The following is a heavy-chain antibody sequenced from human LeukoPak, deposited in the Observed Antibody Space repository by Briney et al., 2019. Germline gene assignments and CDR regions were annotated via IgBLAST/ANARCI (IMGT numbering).Heavy chain of an antibody. CDR1: GFTFSSYA. V-gene: IGHV3-23*01. J-gene: IGHJ4*02. CDR2: ISGSGGST. CDR3: AKDSYGSNGALDY. Sequence: GGSLRLSCAASGFTFSSYAMSWVRQAPGRGLEWVSAISGSGGSTSYADSVKGQFTISRDNSKITLYLQMNSLRAEDTAVYYCAKDSYGSNGALDYWGQGTLVTVSS. D-gene: IGHD4-23*01.